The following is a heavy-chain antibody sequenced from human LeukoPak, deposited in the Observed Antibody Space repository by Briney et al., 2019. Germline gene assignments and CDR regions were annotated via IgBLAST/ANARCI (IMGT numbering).Heavy chain of an antibody. V-gene: IGHV1-2*06. CDR2: INPNSGGT. D-gene: IGHD3-22*01. CDR3: ATDYYDSSGYYSGALSQYRQGLDY. Sequence: ASVKVSCKASVYTFTGYYMHWVRQAPGQGLEWMGRINPNSGGTNHAQKFQGRVTMTRDTSISTAYMELSRLRSDDTAVYYCATDYYDSSGYYSGALSQYRQGLDYWGQGTLVTVSS. J-gene: IGHJ4*02. CDR1: VYTFTGYY.